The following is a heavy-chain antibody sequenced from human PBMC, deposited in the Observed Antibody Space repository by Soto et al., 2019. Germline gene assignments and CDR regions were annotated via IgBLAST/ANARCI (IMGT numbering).Heavy chain of an antibody. D-gene: IGHD6-13*01. J-gene: IGHJ6*02. Sequence: SETLSLTCAVYGGSFSGYYWSWILQPAGKGLEWIGEINHSGSTNYNPSLKSRVTISVDTSKNQFSLKLSSVTAADTAVYYSAKSTYSSSWYRGHYGKDVWGQGTTVTVSS. CDR1: GGSFSGYY. V-gene: IGHV4-34*01. CDR2: INHSGST. CDR3: AKSTYSSSWYRGHYGKDV.